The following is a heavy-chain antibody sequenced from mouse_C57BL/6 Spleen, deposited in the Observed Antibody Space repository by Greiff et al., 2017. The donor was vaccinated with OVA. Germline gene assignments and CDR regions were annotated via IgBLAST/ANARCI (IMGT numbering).Heavy chain of an antibody. J-gene: IGHJ1*03. CDR1: GFTFSDYG. D-gene: IGHD1-1*01. CDR2: ISNLAYSI. V-gene: IGHV5-15*01. CDR3: ARQDGSSFEGYFDV. Sequence: EVMLVESGGGLVQPGGSLKLSCAASGFTFSDYGMAWVRQAPRKGPEWVAFISNLAYSIYYSDTVTGRFTISRENAKNTLYLEMSSLRSEDTAMYYCARQDGSSFEGYFDVWGTGTTVTVSS.